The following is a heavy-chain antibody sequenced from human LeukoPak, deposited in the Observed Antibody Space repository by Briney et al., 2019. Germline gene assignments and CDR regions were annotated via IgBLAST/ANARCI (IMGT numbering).Heavy chain of an antibody. D-gene: IGHD4-17*01. Sequence: SETLSLTCAVSGDTFSSHYWTWIRQSPGTGLEWIGYISHIGRTNYNPSLKSRVTISIDTSKNQFSLKLRSVTAADTAVYYCARDLVTVTKGFDIWGQGTMVSVSS. V-gene: IGHV4-59*11. CDR3: ARDLVTVTKGFDI. CDR1: GDTFSSHY. CDR2: ISHIGRT. J-gene: IGHJ3*02.